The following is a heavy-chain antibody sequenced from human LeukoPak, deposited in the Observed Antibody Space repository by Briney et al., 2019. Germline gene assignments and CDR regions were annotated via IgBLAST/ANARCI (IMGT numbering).Heavy chain of an antibody. CDR2: ISGSGGST. CDR1: AFTLRNYA. V-gene: IGHV3-23*01. CDR3: AKGGWFERGDLLQNHPPSDY. J-gene: IGHJ4*02. D-gene: IGHD3-10*01. Sequence: GGSLRLSCAASAFTLRNYALSWVRQAPGKGLEWVSDISGSGGSTYYADSVKGRFTISRDNAKSTLYLQISSVQAGDTAVYYCAKGGWFERGDLLQNHPPSDYWGQGPLVTVSS.